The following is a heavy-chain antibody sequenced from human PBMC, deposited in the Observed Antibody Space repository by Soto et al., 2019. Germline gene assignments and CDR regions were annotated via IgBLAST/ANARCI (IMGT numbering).Heavy chain of an antibody. J-gene: IGHJ4*02. CDR3: ARLVYDTRLNYMYFDF. CDR1: GVSLTSGNW. D-gene: IGHD3-10*01. CDR2: IFHDGTA. V-gene: IGHV4-4*02. Sequence: SETLSLTCAVSGVSLTSGNWWTWVRQSPQRGLEYIGEIFHDGTANYYPSFERRVAMSVDTSRNQFSLKLTSVTAADTAVYFCARLVYDTRLNYMYFDFWGPGTLVTVSP.